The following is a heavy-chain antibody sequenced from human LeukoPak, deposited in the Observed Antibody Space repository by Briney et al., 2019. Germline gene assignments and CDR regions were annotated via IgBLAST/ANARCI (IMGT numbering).Heavy chain of an antibody. V-gene: IGHV5-51*01. Sequence: GESLKISCKGSGYNFNTYWVACVRQLPGKGLEWIGIIRPMNSDMRYSPSFQGLVTISADRSINTAYLQWSSLTASDTAMYYCASRPFETTVVPWDFYWGQGTQVTVSS. D-gene: IGHD4-23*01. CDR1: GYNFNTYW. CDR3: ASRPFETTVVPWDFY. J-gene: IGHJ4*02. CDR2: IRPMNSDM.